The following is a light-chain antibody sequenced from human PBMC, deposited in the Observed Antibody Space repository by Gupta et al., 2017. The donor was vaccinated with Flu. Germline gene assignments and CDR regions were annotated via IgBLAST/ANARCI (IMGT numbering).Light chain of an antibody. J-gene: IGKJ2*01. CDR3: QQTDRVPYN. V-gene: IGKV1-39*01. Sequence: DIQMTHPPSSLSASVGDRVTIPCRASQSIGNYLNWYQGKPGKAPKLLIYAASRLQSGVPSRFSGSGSETDFTLTINTLQPEDFATYYCQQTDRVPYNFGQGTNLEIK. CDR2: AAS. CDR1: QSIGNY.